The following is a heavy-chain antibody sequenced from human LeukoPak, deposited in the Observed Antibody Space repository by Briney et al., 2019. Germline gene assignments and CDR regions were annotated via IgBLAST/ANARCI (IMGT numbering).Heavy chain of an antibody. CDR2: ISGNEGNT. V-gene: IGHV3-64*01. CDR1: GFTFSSYA. J-gene: IGHJ5*02. D-gene: IGHD3-3*01. CDR3: ARVQAVDYDFWSGQAFDP. Sequence: GGSLRLSCAASGFTFSSYAMHWVRQAPGKGLEYVSAISGNEGNTFYANSVKGRFTISRDNSKNTLYLQMNNLRVEDTAVYYCARVQAVDYDFWSGQAFDPWGQGTLVTVSS.